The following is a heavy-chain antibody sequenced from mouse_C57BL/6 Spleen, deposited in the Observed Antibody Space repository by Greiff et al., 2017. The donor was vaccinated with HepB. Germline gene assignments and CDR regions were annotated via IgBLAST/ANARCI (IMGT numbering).Heavy chain of an antibody. CDR3: ARDADGSSYVAYFDV. V-gene: IGHV3-6*01. D-gene: IGHD1-1*01. CDR2: ISYDGSN. Sequence: EVQLQESGPGLVKPSQSLSLTCSVTGYSITSGYYWNWIRQFPGNKLEWMGYISYDGSNNYNPSLKNRISITRDTSKNQFFLKLNSGTTEDTATYYCARDADGSSYVAYFDVWGTGTTVTVSS. J-gene: IGHJ1*03. CDR1: GYSITSGYY.